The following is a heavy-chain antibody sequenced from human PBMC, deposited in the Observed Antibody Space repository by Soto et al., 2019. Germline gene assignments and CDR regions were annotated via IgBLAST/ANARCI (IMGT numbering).Heavy chain of an antibody. CDR2: ISYDGSNK. Sequence: GGSLRLSCAASGFTFSSYGMHWVRQAPGKGLEWVAVISYDGSNKYYADSVKGRFTISRDNSKNTLYLQMNSLRAEDTAVYYCAKDEEDVDTAMGGLRGDMDVWGKGTTVTVSS. CDR1: GFTFSSYG. D-gene: IGHD5-18*01. CDR3: AKDEEDVDTAMGGLRGDMDV. V-gene: IGHV3-30*18. J-gene: IGHJ6*03.